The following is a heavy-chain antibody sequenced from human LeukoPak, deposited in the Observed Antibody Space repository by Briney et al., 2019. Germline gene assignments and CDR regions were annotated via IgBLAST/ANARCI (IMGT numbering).Heavy chain of an antibody. CDR2: IDSVSNNI. CDR3: PNRFDY. J-gene: IGHJ4*02. Sequence: GGSVRLLCAACGFTFSTYSMNWVRHARGKGLEWVSYIDSVSNNIHYADSVKGRFTISKDDTKNSLYLQMDSLRAEDTAVYYCPNRFDYWGQGTLVTVSS. V-gene: IGHV3-48*01. CDR1: GFTFSTYS.